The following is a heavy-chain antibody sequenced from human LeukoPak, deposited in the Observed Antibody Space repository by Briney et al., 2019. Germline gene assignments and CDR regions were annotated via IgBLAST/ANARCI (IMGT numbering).Heavy chain of an antibody. CDR3: ARGGLNWFDP. D-gene: IGHD1-26*01. CDR1: GFTFSTYS. Sequence: GGSLRLSCAASGFTFSTYSMNWVRQAPGKGLEWVSSISSNNRYIYYADSVKGRFTISRDNAKNSLYLQMNSLRAEDTAVYYCARGGLNWFDPWGQGTLVTVSS. V-gene: IGHV3-21*01. CDR2: ISSNNRYI. J-gene: IGHJ5*02.